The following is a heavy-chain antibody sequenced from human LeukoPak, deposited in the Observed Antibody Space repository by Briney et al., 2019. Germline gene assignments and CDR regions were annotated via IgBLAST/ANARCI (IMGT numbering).Heavy chain of an antibody. Sequence: GGSLRLSCAASGFTFNTYAMSWVRQAPGKGLEWVSAISGSVGTTYYAGSVKGRFTISRDNSKNTLYLQMNSLRAEDTAVYYCAKYSRPPSIDYWGQGTLVTVSS. CDR3: AKYSRPPSIDY. V-gene: IGHV3-23*01. CDR1: GFTFNTYA. CDR2: ISGSVGTT. D-gene: IGHD6-13*01. J-gene: IGHJ4*02.